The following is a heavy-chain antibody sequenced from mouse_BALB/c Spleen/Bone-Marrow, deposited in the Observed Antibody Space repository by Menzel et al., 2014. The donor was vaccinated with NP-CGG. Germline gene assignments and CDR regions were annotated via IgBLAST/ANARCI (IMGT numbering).Heavy chain of an antibody. J-gene: IGHJ1*01. CDR2: IDPANGNT. V-gene: IGHV14-3*02. Sequence: VQLQQSGAELVKSGASVKLSCTASGFNIKDTYMHWVKQRPEQGLEWIGRIDPANGNTKYDPKFQGKATITAGTSSNTAYLQLSSLTSEDTAVYYCASYRYAWYFDVWGAGTTVTVSS. CDR1: GFNIKDTY. D-gene: IGHD2-14*01. CDR3: ASYRYAWYFDV.